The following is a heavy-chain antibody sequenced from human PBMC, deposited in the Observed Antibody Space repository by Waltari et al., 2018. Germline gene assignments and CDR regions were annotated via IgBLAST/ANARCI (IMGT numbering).Heavy chain of an antibody. D-gene: IGHD6-19*01. CDR1: GGSFSGYH. J-gene: IGHJ4*02. V-gene: IGHV4-34*01. CDR3: ARAVNIAVAGTGGDYFDY. Sequence: QVQLQQWGAGLLKPSETLSLTCAVYGGSFSGYHWSWIRQPPGKGLEWIGEINHSGSTNYNPSLKSRVTISVDTSKNQFSLKLSSVTAADTAVYYCARAVNIAVAGTGGDYFDYWGQGTLVTVSS. CDR2: INHSGST.